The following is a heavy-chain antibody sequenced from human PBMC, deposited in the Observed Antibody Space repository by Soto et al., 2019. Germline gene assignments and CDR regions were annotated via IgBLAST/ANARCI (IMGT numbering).Heavy chain of an antibody. V-gene: IGHV1-69*13. D-gene: IGHD2-15*01. CDR2: IIPIFGTA. CDR1: GGTFSSYA. Sequence: GASVKVSCKASGGTFSSYAISWVRQAPGQGLEWMGGIIPIFGTANYAQKFQGRVTITADESTSTAYMELSSLRSEDTAVYYCAREGGYCSGGSCYSRIYYFDYWGQGTLVTVSS. J-gene: IGHJ4*02. CDR3: AREGGYCSGGSCYSRIYYFDY.